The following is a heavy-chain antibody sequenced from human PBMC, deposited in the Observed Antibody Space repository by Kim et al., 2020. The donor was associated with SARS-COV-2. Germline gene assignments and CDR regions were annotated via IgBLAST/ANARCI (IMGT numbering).Heavy chain of an antibody. CDR1: GFIFSTYW. CDR3: AREREGKTAIDY. J-gene: IGHJ4*02. Sequence: GGSLRLSCAASGFIFSTYWMHWVRQAPGKGLVWVSRIKSDGSRTDYPDSVRGRFTISRDNAKNTLYLQMNSLRAEDTAVYYCAREREGKTAIDYWCPGTLVTLSS. V-gene: IGHV3-74*01. CDR2: IKSDGSRT. D-gene: IGHD2-21*02.